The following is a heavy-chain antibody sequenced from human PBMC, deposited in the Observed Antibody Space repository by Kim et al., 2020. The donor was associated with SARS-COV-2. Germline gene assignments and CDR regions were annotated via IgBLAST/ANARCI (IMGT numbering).Heavy chain of an antibody. J-gene: IGHJ4*02. Sequence: SVKVSCKASGGTFSSYAISWVRQAPGQGLEWMGGIIPIFGTANYAQKFQGRVTITADESTSTAYMELSSLRSEDTAVYYCARVGEVYDISGYYYSLDYWGQGTLVTVSS. CDR1: GGTFSSYA. CDR3: ARVGEVYDISGYYYSLDY. D-gene: IGHD3-22*01. V-gene: IGHV1-69*13. CDR2: IIPIFGTA.